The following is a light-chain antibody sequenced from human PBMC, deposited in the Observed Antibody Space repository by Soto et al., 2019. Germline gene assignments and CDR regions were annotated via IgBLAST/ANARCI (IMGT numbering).Light chain of an antibody. CDR2: GGN. CDR1: TSNIGAPYD. Sequence: QSVLTQPPSVSGAPGQRVSISCTGSTSNIGAPYDVHWYQHLQGTAPKLLIYGGNTRPSGVPDRFSGSKSGTSASLAITRLQAEDEADYYCQSYDISLHNYVFGTGTKVTVL. V-gene: IGLV1-40*01. CDR3: QSYDISLHNYV. J-gene: IGLJ1*01.